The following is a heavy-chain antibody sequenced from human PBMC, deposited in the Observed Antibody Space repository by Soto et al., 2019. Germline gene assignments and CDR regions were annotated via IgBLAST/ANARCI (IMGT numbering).Heavy chain of an antibody. J-gene: IGHJ4*02. CDR2: ISDSGAST. Sequence: PGGSLRLSCAASGFTFSSFAMSWVRQAPGKGLEWVSVISDSGASTHYADSVKGRFTISRDNSKSTLYLQMNSLRGDDTAIYYCEKAISGYYAPSDYWGQGTQVTVSS. CDR1: GFTFSSFA. V-gene: IGHV3-23*01. CDR3: EKAISGYYAPSDY. D-gene: IGHD3-22*01.